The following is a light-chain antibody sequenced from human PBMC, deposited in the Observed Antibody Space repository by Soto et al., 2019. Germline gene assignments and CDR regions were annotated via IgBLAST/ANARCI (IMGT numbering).Light chain of an antibody. CDR2: AAS. CDR3: QQSYSTPRVT. V-gene: IGKV1-12*01. CDR1: ERINTY. J-gene: IGKJ3*01. Sequence: DIQMTQSPSSVSASVGDRVTITCRASERINTYLAWYQQQPGKAPKLLIYAASSLQSGVPSRFSGSGSGTDFTLTISSLQPEDFATYYCQQSYSTPRVTFGPGTKVDIK.